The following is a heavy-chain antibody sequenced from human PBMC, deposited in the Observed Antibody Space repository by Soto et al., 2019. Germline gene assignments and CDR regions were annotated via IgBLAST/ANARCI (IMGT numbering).Heavy chain of an antibody. CDR1: WFSFSTYW. CDR3: ARSLHQFLSGYADYYHNRLEV. Sequence: GESLKSSCKASWFSFSTYWIAWVRQMPGKGLEWVVIIYPGDSDSRYSPSFQGQVTISADESIGTAYLQWSSLTASDTAMYFCARSLHQFLSGYADYYHNRLEVWGQGTTVTLSS. D-gene: IGHD3-3*01. V-gene: IGHV5-51*01. CDR2: IYPGDSDS. J-gene: IGHJ6*02.